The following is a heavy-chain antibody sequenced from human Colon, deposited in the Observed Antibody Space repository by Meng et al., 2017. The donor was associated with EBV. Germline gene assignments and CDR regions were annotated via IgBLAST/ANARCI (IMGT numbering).Heavy chain of an antibody. CDR3: ARNYYFDY. CDR1: GGSISSGTYY. J-gene: IGHJ4*02. CDR2: IHYSGST. Sequence: HVQLQESGPGLVKPSQTLSLTCTVPGGSISSGTYYWGWIRQLPGKGLEWIAYIHYSGSTYYSPSLKSRVTISVDTSKNQLSLKLSSMTAADTAVYYCARNYYFDYWGQGTLVTVSS. V-gene: IGHV4-30-4*08.